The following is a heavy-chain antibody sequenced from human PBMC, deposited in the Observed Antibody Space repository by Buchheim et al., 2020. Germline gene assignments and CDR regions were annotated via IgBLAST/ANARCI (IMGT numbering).Heavy chain of an antibody. CDR3: AKPRMGYYDSSGYYPNDY. J-gene: IGHJ4*02. Sequence: QVQLVESGGGVVQPGRSLRLSCAASGFTFSSYGMHWVRQAPGKGLEWVAVISYDGSNKYYADSVKGRFTISRDNSKNTLYLQMNSLRAEDTAVYYCAKPRMGYYDSSGYYPNDYWGQGTL. D-gene: IGHD3-22*01. V-gene: IGHV3-30*18. CDR1: GFTFSSYG. CDR2: ISYDGSNK.